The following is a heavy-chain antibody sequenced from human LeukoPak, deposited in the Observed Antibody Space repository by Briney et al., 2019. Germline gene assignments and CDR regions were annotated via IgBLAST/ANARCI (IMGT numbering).Heavy chain of an antibody. CDR1: GFTYSSYA. Sequence: AGGSLSLSCAPSGFTYSSYAVYCVRQAPGKGLEWVSGIFGSGGHTHHAASVKGRFTISRDNYKNPVYLQVNSLRAEDTAVYYCAKTTTGYSSGRFPGWPVDYWGQGTLVTVSS. D-gene: IGHD6-19*01. CDR3: AKTTTGYSSGRFPGWPVDY. V-gene: IGHV3-23*01. J-gene: IGHJ4*02. CDR2: IFGSGGHT.